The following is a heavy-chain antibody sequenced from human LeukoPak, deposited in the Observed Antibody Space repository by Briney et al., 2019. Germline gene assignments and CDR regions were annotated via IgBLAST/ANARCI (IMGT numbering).Heavy chain of an antibody. V-gene: IGHV3-9*01. CDR1: GFTFDDYA. J-gene: IGHJ4*02. CDR2: ISWNSGSI. CDR3: AKTTTVTSTAPYYFDY. Sequence: PGGSLRLSCAASGFTFDDYAMHWVRQAPGKGLEWVSGISWNSGSIGYADSVKGRFTISRDNAKNSLYLQMNSLRAEDTAVYYCAKTTTVTSTAPYYFDYWGQGTLVTVSS. D-gene: IGHD4-17*01.